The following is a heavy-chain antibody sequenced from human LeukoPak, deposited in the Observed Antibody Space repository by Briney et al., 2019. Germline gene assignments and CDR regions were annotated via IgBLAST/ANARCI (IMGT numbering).Heavy chain of an antibody. Sequence: GGSLRLSCAASGFTFSSYAMSWVRQAPGKGLEWVSVIYSGGSTYYADSVKGRFTISRDNSKNTLYLQMNSLRAEDTAVYYCARAPPPTTVFGVVSYNYYMDVWGKGTTVTVSS. J-gene: IGHJ6*03. CDR3: ARAPPPTTVFGVVSYNYYMDV. V-gene: IGHV3-53*01. CDR2: IYSGGST. CDR1: GFTFSSYA. D-gene: IGHD3-3*01.